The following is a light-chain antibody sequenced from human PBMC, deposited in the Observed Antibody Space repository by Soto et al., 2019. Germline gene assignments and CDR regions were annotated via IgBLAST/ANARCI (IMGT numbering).Light chain of an antibody. CDR1: QSVDSSF. J-gene: IGKJ1*01. Sequence: EIVLTQSPGSLSLSPGERATLSCRASQSVDSSFFAWYQKKPGQAPRLLIYGASKRATGIPDRFSGSGSGTDFTITISRLDPEVFAVYYCQHYGSSLTFGQGTKVEIK. CDR3: QHYGSSLT. V-gene: IGKV3-20*01. CDR2: GAS.